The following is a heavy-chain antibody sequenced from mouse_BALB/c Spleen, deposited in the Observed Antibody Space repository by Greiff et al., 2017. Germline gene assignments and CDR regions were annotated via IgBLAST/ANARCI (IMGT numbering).Heavy chain of an antibody. CDR3: ASGVTFAY. D-gene: IGHD2-1*01. CDR1: GYTFTSYV. CDR2: INPYNDGT. J-gene: IGHJ3*01. V-gene: IGHV1-14*01. Sequence: VQLKQSGPELVKPGASVKMSCKASGYTFTSYVMHWVKQKPGQGLEWIGYINPYNDGTKYNAKFKGKATLTSDKSSSTAYMELSSLTSEDSAVYYCASGVTFAYWGQGTLVTVSA.